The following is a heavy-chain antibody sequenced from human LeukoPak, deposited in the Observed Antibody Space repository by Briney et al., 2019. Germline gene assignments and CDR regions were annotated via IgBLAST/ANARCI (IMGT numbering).Heavy chain of an antibody. CDR2: ISSSSSTI. V-gene: IGHV3-48*04. J-gene: IGHJ6*02. CDR3: ARVPIVVVTYGMDV. Sequence: GGSLRLSCAASGFTFSSYSMNWVRQAPGKGLEWVSYISSSSSTIYYADSVKGRFTISRDNAKNSLYLQMNSLRAEDTAVYYCARVPIVVVTYGMDVWGQGTTVTVS. D-gene: IGHD2-21*02. CDR1: GFTFSSYS.